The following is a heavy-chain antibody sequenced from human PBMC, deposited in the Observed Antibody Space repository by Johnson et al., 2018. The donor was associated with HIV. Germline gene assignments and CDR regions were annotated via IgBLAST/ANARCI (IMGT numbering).Heavy chain of an antibody. CDR1: GFTFSSYA. V-gene: IGHV3-23*04. CDR2: ISGSGGST. Sequence: MLLVESGGGLVQPGGSLRLSCAASGFTFSSYAMSWVRQAPGKGLEWVSAISGSGGSTYYADSVKGRFTISRDNSKNTLYPQMNSLRAEDTAVYDCAKDPGRQWLVMCAFDIWGQGTMVTVSS. CDR3: AKDPGRQWLVMCAFDI. D-gene: IGHD6-19*01. J-gene: IGHJ3*02.